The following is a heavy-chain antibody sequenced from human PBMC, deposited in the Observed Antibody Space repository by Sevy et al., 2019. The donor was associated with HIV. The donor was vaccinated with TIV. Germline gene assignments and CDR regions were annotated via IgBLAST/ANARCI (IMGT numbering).Heavy chain of an antibody. CDR2: IYTSGST. D-gene: IGHD2-2*01. Sequence: SETLSLTCTVSGGSISSYYWSWIRQPAGKGLEWIGRIYTSGSTNYNPSLKSRVTMSVDTSKNQFSLKLSSVTAADTAVYYCARAGCSSTSCYHYYYYGMDVWGQGTTVTVSS. V-gene: IGHV4-4*07. J-gene: IGHJ6*02. CDR3: ARAGCSSTSCYHYYYYGMDV. CDR1: GGSISSYY.